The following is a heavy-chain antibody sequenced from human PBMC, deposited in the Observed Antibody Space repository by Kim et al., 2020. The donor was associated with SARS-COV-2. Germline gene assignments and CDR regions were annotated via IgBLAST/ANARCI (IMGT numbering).Heavy chain of an antibody. CDR1: GITFSSYG. Sequence: GGSLRLSCAASGITFSSYGMHWVRQAPGKGLEWVAVIWYDGSNKYYADSVKGRFTISRDNSKNTLYLQMNSLRAEDTAVYYCARDQGGLGYCSSTSCYGFDYWGQGTLVTVSS. V-gene: IGHV3-33*01. J-gene: IGHJ4*02. D-gene: IGHD2-2*01. CDR3: ARDQGGLGYCSSTSCYGFDY. CDR2: IWYDGSNK.